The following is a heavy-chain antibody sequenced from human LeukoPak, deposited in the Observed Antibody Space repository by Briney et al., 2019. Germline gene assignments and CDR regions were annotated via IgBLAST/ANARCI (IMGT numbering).Heavy chain of an antibody. V-gene: IGHV3-43*02. J-gene: IGHJ3*01. CDR1: GLTFYDQA. D-gene: IGHD3-10*01. CDR2: SGNDGST. CDR3: ASQTKYYSASAGSYWGAFDL. Sequence: QAGGSLRLSCAASGLTFYDQAMHWVRHGPGTGLEWVALSGNDGSTYYADSVRGRFTISRDSKNSLYLEMDSLRTEDTALYYCASQTKYYSASAGSYWGAFDLWGQGTMVTVFS.